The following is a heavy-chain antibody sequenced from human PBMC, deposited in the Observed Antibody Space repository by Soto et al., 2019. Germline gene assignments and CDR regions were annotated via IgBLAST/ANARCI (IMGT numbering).Heavy chain of an antibody. Sequence: EVQLVESGGGFVQPGGSLRLACAASGFSFSSYDMHWFRQATGKGLEWVSAIGTAGDTHYLGSVKGRFTISRDNGRNSLYLQMNSLRAGDTAVYYCARDPSGWGLDIWGQGTMVTVSS. CDR2: IGTAGDT. CDR1: GFSFSSYD. CDR3: ARDPSGWGLDI. J-gene: IGHJ3*02. V-gene: IGHV3-13*01. D-gene: IGHD6-19*01.